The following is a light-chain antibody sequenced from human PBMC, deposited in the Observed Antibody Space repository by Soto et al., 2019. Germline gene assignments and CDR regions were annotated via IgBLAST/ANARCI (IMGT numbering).Light chain of an antibody. V-gene: IGKV1-5*03. CDR2: KAS. CDR3: QQYNTFST. J-gene: IGKJ1*01. CDR1: QSIDIW. Sequence: DVQMTQFPSTLSASVGDRVTITCRASQSIDIWLAWYQQKPGKAPNLLIYKASTLETGVPSRFTGSGSGTEFTLTISSLQPDDFATYYCQQYNTFSTFGQGTKVEMK.